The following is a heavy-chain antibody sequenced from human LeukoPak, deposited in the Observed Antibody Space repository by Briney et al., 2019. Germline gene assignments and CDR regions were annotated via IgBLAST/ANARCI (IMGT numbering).Heavy chain of an antibody. Sequence: ASVKVSCKASGYTFTSYDINWVRQATGQGLEWMGWMNPNSGNTGYAQKFQGRVTVTRNTSISTAYMELSSLRSEDTAVYYCARHSGWYDYYGMDVWGQGTTVTVSS. CDR1: GYTFTSYD. J-gene: IGHJ6*02. V-gene: IGHV1-8*01. CDR3: ARHSGWYDYYGMDV. CDR2: MNPNSGNT. D-gene: IGHD6-19*01.